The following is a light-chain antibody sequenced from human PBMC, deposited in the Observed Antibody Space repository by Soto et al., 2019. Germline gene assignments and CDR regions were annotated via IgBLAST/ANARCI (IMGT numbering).Light chain of an antibody. Sequence: QSVLTQPPSVSDAPRQRVTISCSGSSSNIGNNAVNWYQQLPGKAPKLLIYYDDLLPSGVSDRFSGSKSGTSASLAISGLQSEDEADSYCAAWDDSLNGVVFGGGTKVTVL. J-gene: IGLJ2*01. CDR2: YDD. CDR3: AAWDDSLNGVV. V-gene: IGLV1-36*01. CDR1: SSNIGNNA.